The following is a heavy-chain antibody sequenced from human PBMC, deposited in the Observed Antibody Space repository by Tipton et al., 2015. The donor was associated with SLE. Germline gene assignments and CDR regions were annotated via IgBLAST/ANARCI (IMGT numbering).Heavy chain of an antibody. CDR2: IWYDGSNK. J-gene: IGHJ4*02. CDR3: AKGSYAAAAGLDY. Sequence: SLRLSCAASGFNFRSFGMHWVRQAPGKGLERVAIIWYDGSNKYYADSVKGRFTISRDNSKRTVYLQMNSLRAEDTAVYYCAKGSYAAAAGLDYWGLGTLVTVSS. CDR1: GFNFRSFG. V-gene: IGHV3-33*06. D-gene: IGHD6-13*01.